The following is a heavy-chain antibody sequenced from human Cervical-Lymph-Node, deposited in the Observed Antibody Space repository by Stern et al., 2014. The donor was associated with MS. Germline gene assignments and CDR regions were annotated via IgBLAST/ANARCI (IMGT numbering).Heavy chain of an antibody. CDR3: ARGRDWGEGYDN. D-gene: IGHD5-12*01. J-gene: IGHJ4*02. Sequence: QVQLQESGPRLVKPSQTLSLTCTVSGGSVSSGDYYWTWIRPHPEKGLEWIGYIYNSGGTHYNPSLKSRVTISADTSKNQFSLKLTSVTAADTAVYYCARGRDWGEGYDNWGQGTLVTVSS. V-gene: IGHV4-31*03. CDR2: IYNSGGT. CDR1: GGSVSSGDYY.